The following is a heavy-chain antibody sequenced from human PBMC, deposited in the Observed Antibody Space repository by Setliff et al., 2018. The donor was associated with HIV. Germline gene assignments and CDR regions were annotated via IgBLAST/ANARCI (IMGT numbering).Heavy chain of an antibody. CDR2: ISSSSYI. Sequence: PGGSLRLSCAASGFTFSSSSMNWVRQAPGKGLEWVSSISSSSYIYYADSVKGRFTISRDNAKNSLYLQMNSLRAEDTAVYYCARDLAWTVVAAYEFDYWGQGTLVTVSS. J-gene: IGHJ4*02. V-gene: IGHV3-21*01. D-gene: IGHD2-15*01. CDR3: ARDLAWTVVAAYEFDY. CDR1: GFTFSSSS.